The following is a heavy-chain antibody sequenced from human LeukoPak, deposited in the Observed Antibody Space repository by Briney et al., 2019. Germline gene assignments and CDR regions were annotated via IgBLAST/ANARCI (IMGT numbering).Heavy chain of an antibody. J-gene: IGHJ3*01. CDR2: ISGSNGRT. CDR1: GFPFSNND. D-gene: IGHD2-2*03. V-gene: IGHV3-23*01. CDR3: AKGGYFAFEF. Sequence: GGSLRLSCAASGFPFSNNDIQWVRQAPGKGLEWVSGISGSNGRTYYADSVKGRVTISRDNSKSTLYLQMNSLRAEDTAVYFCAKGGYFAFEFWGQGTLVTVSS.